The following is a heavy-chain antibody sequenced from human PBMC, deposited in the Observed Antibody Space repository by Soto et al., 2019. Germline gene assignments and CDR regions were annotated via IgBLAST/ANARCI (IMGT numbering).Heavy chain of an antibody. V-gene: IGHV3-23*01. Sequence: GSLRLSCAASGFTFSSYAMSWVRQAPGKGLEWVSAISGSGGSTYYADSVKGRFTISRDNSKNTLYLQMNSLRAEDTAVYYCAKLKTDYYYDSSGYSVPWAFDIWGQGTMVTVSS. CDR3: AKLKTDYYYDSSGYSVPWAFDI. D-gene: IGHD3-22*01. CDR1: GFTFSSYA. J-gene: IGHJ3*02. CDR2: ISGSGGST.